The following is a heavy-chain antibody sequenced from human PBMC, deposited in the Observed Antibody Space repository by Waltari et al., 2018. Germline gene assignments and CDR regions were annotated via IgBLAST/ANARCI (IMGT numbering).Heavy chain of an antibody. Sequence: SYYWGWIRQPPGKGLEWIGSIYYSGSTYYNPSLKSRVTISVDTSKNQFSLKLSSVTAADTAVYYCARREGSRYGDYRLYYFDYWGQGTLVTVSS. CDR2: IYYSGST. CDR3: ARREGSRYGDYRLYYFDY. D-gene: IGHD4-17*01. J-gene: IGHJ4*02. CDR1: SYY. V-gene: IGHV4-39*07.